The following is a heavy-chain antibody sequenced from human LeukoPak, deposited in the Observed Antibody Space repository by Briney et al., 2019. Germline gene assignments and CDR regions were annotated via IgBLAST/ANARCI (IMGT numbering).Heavy chain of an antibody. CDR3: AKGATISETGYLDY. Sequence: AESLTLTCAVYGGSFSSYYWSWIRQPPGKGLEWFAEINHSGDTNYNPAFKSRVTISVNTSKNQFSLKVTPLNAAETAVYYCAKGATISETGYLDYWGQGTLVTVSS. J-gene: IGHJ4*03. D-gene: IGHD1-1*01. V-gene: IGHV4-34*01. CDR2: INHSGDT. CDR1: GGSFSSYY.